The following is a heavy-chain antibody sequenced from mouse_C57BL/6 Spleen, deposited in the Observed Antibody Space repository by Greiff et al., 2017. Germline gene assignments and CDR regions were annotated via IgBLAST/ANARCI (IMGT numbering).Heavy chain of an antibody. CDR2: ISYSGST. Sequence: VQLQQSGPGLAKPSQTLSLTCSVTGYSITSDYWNWIRKFPGNKLEYMGYISYSGSTYYNPSLKSRISITRDTSKNQYYQQLNSVTTEDTATYYCARVYDGYHWYFDVWGTGTTVTVSS. J-gene: IGHJ1*03. CDR1: GYSITSDY. D-gene: IGHD2-3*01. V-gene: IGHV3-8*01. CDR3: ARVYDGYHWYFDV.